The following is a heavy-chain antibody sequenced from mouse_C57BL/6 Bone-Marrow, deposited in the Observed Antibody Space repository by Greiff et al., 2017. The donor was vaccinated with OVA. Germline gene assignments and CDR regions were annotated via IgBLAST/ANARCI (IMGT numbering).Heavy chain of an antibody. J-gene: IGHJ4*01. CDR3: ARLSDGSSAYAMDY. V-gene: IGHV5-12*01. Sequence: EVKLLESGGGLVQPGGSLKLSCAASGFTFSDYYMYWVRQTPEQRLEWVAYISNGGGSTYYPDTVKGRFTISRDNAKHTLYLQMSRLKSEDKAIDYCARLSDGSSAYAMDYWGQGTSVTVSS. D-gene: IGHD1-1*01. CDR2: ISNGGGST. CDR1: GFTFSDYY.